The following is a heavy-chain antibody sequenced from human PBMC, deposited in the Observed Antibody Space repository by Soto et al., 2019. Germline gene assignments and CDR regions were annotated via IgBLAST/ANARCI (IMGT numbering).Heavy chain of an antibody. J-gene: IGHJ6*02. Sequence: PSETLSLTCTVSGASISSYYWSWIRQSPGKGLEWIGYIYYSGSTNYNPSLKSRVTISLDTSKNQFSLKLSSVTAADTAVYYCATSFGGNSPFYYYYGMDVWGQGTTVTVSS. CDR2: IYYSGST. V-gene: IGHV4-59*01. CDR3: ATSFGGNSPFYYYYGMDV. CDR1: GASISSYY. D-gene: IGHD2-21*02.